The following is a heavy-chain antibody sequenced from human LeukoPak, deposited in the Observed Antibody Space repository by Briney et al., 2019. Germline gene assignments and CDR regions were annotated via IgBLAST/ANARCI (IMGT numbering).Heavy chain of an antibody. CDR1: GFTLSTNA. Sequence: PGGSLRLSCLTSGFTLSTNAMSWVRQAPGKGLEWISGISGSGASTYYADSVKGRFTISRDNSKNTLYLQMRNLRVDDTAVYYCAISPLRGYFDLWGRGTLVTVSS. D-gene: IGHD5-12*01. V-gene: IGHV3-23*01. CDR3: AISPLRGYFDL. CDR2: ISGSGAST. J-gene: IGHJ2*01.